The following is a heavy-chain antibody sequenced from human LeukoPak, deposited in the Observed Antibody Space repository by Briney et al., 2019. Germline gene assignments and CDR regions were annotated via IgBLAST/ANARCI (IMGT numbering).Heavy chain of an antibody. CDR3: ASGGGQHRLPKELDY. CDR1: GYTFTGYY. V-gene: IGHV1-2*02. Sequence: ASVTVSCKASGYTFTGYYMHWVRQAPGQGLEWMGWINPNSGGTNYAQKFQGRVTMTRDTSISTAYMELSRLRSDDTAVYYCASGGGQHRLPKELDYWGQGTLVTVSS. CDR2: INPNSGGT. J-gene: IGHJ4*02. D-gene: IGHD2-21*02.